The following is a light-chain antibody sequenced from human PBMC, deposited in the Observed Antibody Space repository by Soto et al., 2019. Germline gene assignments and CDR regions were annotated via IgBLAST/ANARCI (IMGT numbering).Light chain of an antibody. V-gene: IGLV1-40*01. CDR3: QSYDSSSKV. CDR1: SSNIGAGYD. J-gene: IGLJ3*02. CDR2: GNS. Sequence: QSVLTQPPSVSEAPGQRVTISCTGSSSNIGAGYDVHWYQQLPGTAPKLLIYGNSNRPSGVPDRFSGSKSGTSASLAITGLQAEDEADYYCQSYDSSSKVFGGGTKVTVL.